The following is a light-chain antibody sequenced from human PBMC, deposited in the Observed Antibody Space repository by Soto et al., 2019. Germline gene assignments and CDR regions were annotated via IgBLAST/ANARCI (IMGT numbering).Light chain of an antibody. CDR2: DVT. J-gene: IGLJ1*01. CDR3: CSNAGNAEV. Sequence: QSVLTQPPSVSGSPGQSVTISCTGSSIDVGGYNYVAWYQQHPGKAPKIMIYDVTKRPSGVPDRFSGSKSGNTASLTISGLQAEDEADYYCCSNAGNAEVFGTGTKVTVL. CDR1: SIDVGGYNY. V-gene: IGLV2-11*01.